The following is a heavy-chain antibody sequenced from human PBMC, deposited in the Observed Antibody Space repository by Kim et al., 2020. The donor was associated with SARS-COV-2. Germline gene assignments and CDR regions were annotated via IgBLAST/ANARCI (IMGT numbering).Heavy chain of an antibody. V-gene: IGHV3-7*03. CDR3: ARDGILSYTSSWDY. Sequence: GGSLRLSCGVYGFNFRSYWMSWVRQAPGKGLGWVANIKEDGSVKQYVDSVKGRFTISRDNARNSLYLQMNSLRVDDTAVYYCARDGILSYTSSWDYWGPGSLVTVSS. J-gene: IGHJ4*02. CDR2: IKEDGSVK. D-gene: IGHD6-13*01. CDR1: GFNFRSYW.